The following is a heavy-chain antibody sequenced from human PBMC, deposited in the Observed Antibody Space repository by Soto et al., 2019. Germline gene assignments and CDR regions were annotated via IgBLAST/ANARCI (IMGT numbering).Heavy chain of an antibody. J-gene: IGHJ4*02. Sequence: GGSLRLSCAASGFTFSSHAMSWVRQAPGRGLEWVSAISAGGGSTHYADSVKGRFTISRDNSKNTLYLQMNSLRAEDTALYYCAKSVAHFWSGYPSDYWGRGTLVTVSS. CDR1: GFTFSSHA. CDR2: ISAGGGST. CDR3: AKSVAHFWSGYPSDY. V-gene: IGHV3-23*01. D-gene: IGHD3-3*02.